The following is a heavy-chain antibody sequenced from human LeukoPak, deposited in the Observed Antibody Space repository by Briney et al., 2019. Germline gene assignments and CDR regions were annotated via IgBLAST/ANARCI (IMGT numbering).Heavy chain of an antibody. CDR1: GFTFGDHA. D-gene: IGHD5-18*01. V-gene: IGHV3-23*01. J-gene: IGHJ4*02. Sequence: PGGSLRLSCVASGFTFGDHAVSWVRQAPGKGLEWVSAISGGSTSTYYADSVKGRFTVSRDNSKNTLYLQMNSLRAEDTAVYYCARDHRYSSWNWGQGTLVTVSS. CDR2: ISGGSTST. CDR3: ARDHRYSSWN.